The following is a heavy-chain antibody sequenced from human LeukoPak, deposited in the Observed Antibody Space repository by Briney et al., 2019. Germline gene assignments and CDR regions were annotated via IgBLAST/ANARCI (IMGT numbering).Heavy chain of an antibody. Sequence: PSQTLSLTCAVYGGSLSGYYWSWIRNPQGKGMEWIGDINHSGSTNYNPSLKSRITISVESSSSQFSLQLSSVTTADTAVYYCASGASGGVVAAFDYWGQGTLVTVSS. CDR2: INHSGST. CDR3: ASGASGGVVAAFDY. D-gene: IGHD2-15*01. V-gene: IGHV4-34*01. CDR1: GGSLSGYY. J-gene: IGHJ4*02.